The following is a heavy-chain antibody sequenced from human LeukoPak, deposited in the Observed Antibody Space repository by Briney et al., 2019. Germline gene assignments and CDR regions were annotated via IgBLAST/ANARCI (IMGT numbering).Heavy chain of an antibody. J-gene: IGHJ5*02. CDR1: GFTFSTFW. Sequence: GGSLRLSCAASGFTFSTFWMHWVRQAPGEGPVWVSRINNDGSTTNYADSVKGRFTISRDNAKNTLYLQMNSLTDDDTAVYYCATAGKYRFENWGQGTLVTVS. CDR3: ATAGKYRFEN. D-gene: IGHD6-19*01. CDR2: INNDGSTT. V-gene: IGHV3-74*01.